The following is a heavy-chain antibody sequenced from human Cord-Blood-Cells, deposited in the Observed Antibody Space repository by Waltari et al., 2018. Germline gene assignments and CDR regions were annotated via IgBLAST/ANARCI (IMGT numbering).Heavy chain of an antibody. V-gene: IGHV1-69*01. CDR2: IIPIFGTA. J-gene: IGHJ4*02. CDR3: ARDERDSSGYYFDY. CDR1: GGTFSRYA. Sequence: QVQLVQSGAEVKKPGSSVKVSCKASGGTFSRYAISWVRQAPGQGLEWTGGIIPIFGTANYAQKFQGRVTITADESTSTAYMELSSLRSEDTAVYYCARDERDSSGYYFDYWGQGTLVTVSS. D-gene: IGHD3-22*01.